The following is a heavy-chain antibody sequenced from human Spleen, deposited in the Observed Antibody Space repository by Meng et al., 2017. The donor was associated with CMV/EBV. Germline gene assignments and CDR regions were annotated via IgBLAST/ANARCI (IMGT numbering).Heavy chain of an antibody. CDR2: ISGGGGST. CDR1: GFSFSNYA. J-gene: IGHJ4*02. D-gene: IGHD6-19*01. V-gene: IGHV3-23*01. Sequence: GGSLRLSCAASGFSFSNYAMSWVRQAPGKGLDWVSAISGGGGSTYYADSVKGRFTISRDNSKHTLSLQMNTLRPEDTAVYFCAKTGSGWFTDYWGQGTLVTVSS. CDR3: AKTGSGWFTDY.